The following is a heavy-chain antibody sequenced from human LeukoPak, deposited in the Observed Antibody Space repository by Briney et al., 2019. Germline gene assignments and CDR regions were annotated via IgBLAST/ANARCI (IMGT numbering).Heavy chain of an antibody. CDR3: ARDQLDPSWWFDY. CDR1: GFTFSSYW. D-gene: IGHD1-1*01. J-gene: IGHJ4*02. V-gene: IGHV3-74*01. Sequence: PGGSLRLSCAASGFTFSSYWMHWVRQAPGKGLVWVSRINNDGSITNYADSVKGRFTISRDNAKNTLYLQMNSLRAEDTAVYYCARDQLDPSWWFDYWGQGTLVTVSS. CDR2: INNDGSIT.